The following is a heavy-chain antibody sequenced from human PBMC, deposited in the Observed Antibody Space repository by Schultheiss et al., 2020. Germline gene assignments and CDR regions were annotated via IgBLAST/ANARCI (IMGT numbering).Heavy chain of an antibody. V-gene: IGHV1-58*01. CDR3: AAKLAYYDSSGYYDPYFDY. Sequence: SVKVSCKASGFTFTSSAVQWVRQARGQRLEWIGWIVVGSGNTNYAQKFQERVTITRDMSTSTAYMELSSLRSEDTAVYYCAAKLAYYDSSGYYDPYFDYWGQGTLVTGSS. J-gene: IGHJ4*02. D-gene: IGHD3-22*01. CDR1: GFTFTSSA. CDR2: IVVGSGNT.